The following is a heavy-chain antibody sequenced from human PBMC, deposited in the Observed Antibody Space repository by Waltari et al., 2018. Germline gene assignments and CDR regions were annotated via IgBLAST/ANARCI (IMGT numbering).Heavy chain of an antibody. V-gene: IGHV4-39*01. Sequence: QLQLQESGPGLVKPSETLSLTCTVSGDSITSPIYHWGWIRQPPGKGLEWIGRVSANGGTYYTPSLKSRVTISVGTSKTQFSLKLSSVTAADTAVFYCARRLEMSGITYDAFDIWGQGTMVTVSS. CDR1: GDSITSPIYH. CDR3: ARRLEMSGITYDAFDI. D-gene: IGHD3-3*01. CDR2: VSANGGT. J-gene: IGHJ3*02.